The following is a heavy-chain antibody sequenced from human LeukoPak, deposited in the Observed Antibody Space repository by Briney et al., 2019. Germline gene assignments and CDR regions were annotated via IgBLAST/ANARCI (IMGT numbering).Heavy chain of an antibody. CDR3: ATDTVVVVAARYYGMDV. CDR1: GYTLTELS. Sequence: ASVKVSCKVSGYTLTELSMHWVRQAPGKGREWMGGFDPEDGETIYAQKFQGRVTMTEDTSTDTAYMELSRMRSADTAVYYCATDTVVVVAARYYGMDVWGQGTTVTVSS. D-gene: IGHD2-15*01. V-gene: IGHV1-24*01. CDR2: FDPEDGET. J-gene: IGHJ6*02.